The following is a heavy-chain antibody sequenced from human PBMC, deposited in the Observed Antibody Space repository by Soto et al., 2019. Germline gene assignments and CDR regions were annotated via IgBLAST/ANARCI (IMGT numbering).Heavy chain of an antibody. Sequence: ASVKVSCEASGYTFISYGINWVRQAPGQGLEWMGWISAYNGNTNFAQKFQGRVSMTTDPSTNTAYMDLKSLRSDDTAVYYCARCLGSGTPGRWFDSWGQGTLVTVSS. J-gene: IGHJ5*01. D-gene: IGHD1-7*01. CDR2: ISAYNGNT. CDR1: GYTFISYG. V-gene: IGHV1-18*01. CDR3: ARCLGSGTPGRWFDS.